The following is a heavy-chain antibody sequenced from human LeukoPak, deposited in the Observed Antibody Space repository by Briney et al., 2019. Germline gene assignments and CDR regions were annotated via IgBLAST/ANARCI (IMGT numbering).Heavy chain of an antibody. D-gene: IGHD6-13*01. Sequence: PGGSLRLSCAASGFPFCSYWMSWVRPAPGKGLEWVANIKQDGSEKYYVDSVKGRFTISRDNAKNSLYLQMNSLRAEDTAVYYCAKDSYSKGDFWGQGVLVTVSS. CDR1: GFPFCSYW. CDR2: IKQDGSEK. V-gene: IGHV3-7*01. J-gene: IGHJ4*02. CDR3: AKDSYSKGDF.